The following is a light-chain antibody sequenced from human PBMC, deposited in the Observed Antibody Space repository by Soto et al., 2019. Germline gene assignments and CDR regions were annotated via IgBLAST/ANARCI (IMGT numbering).Light chain of an antibody. Sequence: EIVMTQSPANLSVSPGERATLSCRASQSVSSNLAWYQQKPGQGPRLLIYGASTRATSIPARFSGSGSGTEFTLTINRLQSEYFAVYYCHKYTKWHTYTFGQGTKLEIK. CDR2: GAS. CDR1: QSVSSN. CDR3: HKYTKWHTYT. V-gene: IGKV3-15*01. J-gene: IGKJ2*01.